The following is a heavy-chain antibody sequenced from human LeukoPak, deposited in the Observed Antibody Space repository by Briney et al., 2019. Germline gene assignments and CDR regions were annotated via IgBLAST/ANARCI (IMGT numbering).Heavy chain of an antibody. CDR2: IYYSGST. D-gene: IGHD3-22*01. V-gene: IGHV4-31*03. CDR3: ARDERHYEDYYGMDV. Sequence: SETLSLTCTVSGGSISSGGYYWSWIRQHPGKGLERIGYIYYSGSTYYNPSLKSRVTISVDTSKNQFSLKLSSVTAADTAVYYCARDERHYEDYYGMDVWGQGTTVTVSS. CDR1: GGSISSGGYY. J-gene: IGHJ6*02.